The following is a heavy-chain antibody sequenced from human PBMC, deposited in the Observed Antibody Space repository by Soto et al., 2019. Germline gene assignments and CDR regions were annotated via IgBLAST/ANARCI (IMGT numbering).Heavy chain of an antibody. CDR1: GGSFSGYY. CDR3: ARGFAAADGATAYDLGRDFDY. Sequence: PSETLSLTCAVYGGSFSGYYWSWIRQPPGKGQEWIGEINHSGSTNYNPSLKSRVTISVDTSKNQFSLKLSSVTAADTAVYYCARGFAAADGATAYDLGRDFDYWGQGTLVTVS. D-gene: IGHD6-13*01. CDR2: INHSGST. J-gene: IGHJ4*02. V-gene: IGHV4-34*01.